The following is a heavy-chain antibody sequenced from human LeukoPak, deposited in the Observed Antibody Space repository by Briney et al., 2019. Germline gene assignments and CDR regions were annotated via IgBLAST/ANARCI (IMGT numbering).Heavy chain of an antibody. Sequence: PGRSLSLSCAASGFFFSSYAMHWVRQAPGKGLEWVAVISYDGVNTDYADSVMGRFTISRDNSKNTLYLQMNSLRAEDTAVYYCVRDFAPQTYSSSWYDYWGQGTLVTVSS. J-gene: IGHJ4*02. D-gene: IGHD6-13*01. CDR2: ISYDGVNT. CDR3: VRDFAPQTYSSSWYDY. V-gene: IGHV3-30-3*01. CDR1: GFFFSSYA.